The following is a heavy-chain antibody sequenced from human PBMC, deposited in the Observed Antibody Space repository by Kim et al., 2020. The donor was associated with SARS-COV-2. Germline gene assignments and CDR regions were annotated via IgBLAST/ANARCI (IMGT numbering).Heavy chain of an antibody. CDR1: GGSISSSNW. D-gene: IGHD6-19*01. V-gene: IGHV4-4*02. J-gene: IGHJ4*02. Sequence: SETLSLTCAVSGGSISSSNWWSWVRQPPGKGLEWIGEIYHSGSTNYNPSLKSRVTISVDKSKNQFSLKLSSVTAADTAVYYCASLGVAVALSGFDYWGQGTLVTVSS. CDR2: IYHSGST. CDR3: ASLGVAVALSGFDY.